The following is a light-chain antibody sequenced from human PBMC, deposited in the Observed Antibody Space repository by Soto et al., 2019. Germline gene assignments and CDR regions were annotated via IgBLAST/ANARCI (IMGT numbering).Light chain of an antibody. CDR3: QHYGRSPPSWT. J-gene: IGKJ1*01. CDR2: DAS. CDR1: QSVSSNY. Sequence: EIVLTQSPGTLSLSAGERATLSCRASQSVSSNYLAWYQQKPGQPPRLLISDASSRATGIPDRFIGSGSGTAFTLTISSLEPEDFAVYYCQHYGRSPPSWTFGQGTKVEIK. V-gene: IGKV3-20*01.